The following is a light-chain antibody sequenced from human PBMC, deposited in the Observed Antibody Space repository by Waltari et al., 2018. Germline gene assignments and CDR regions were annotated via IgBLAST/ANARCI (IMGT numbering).Light chain of an antibody. CDR3: QQYYNTPPT. Sequence: DIVMTQSPDSLTVSPGERATINCRSTQSVSDHVNNKNYLAWYRQKPGQPPKLLISWASTREFGVPDRFSGSGSGTEFTLTISSLQPEDVAVYYCQQYYNTPPTFGQGTKVEIK. J-gene: IGKJ1*01. CDR1: QSVSDHVNNKNY. CDR2: WAS. V-gene: IGKV4-1*01.